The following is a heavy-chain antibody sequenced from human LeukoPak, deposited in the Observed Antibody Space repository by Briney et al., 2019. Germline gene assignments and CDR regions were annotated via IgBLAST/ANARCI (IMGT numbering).Heavy chain of an antibody. D-gene: IGHD2-2*01. CDR1: GFTFSSYW. Sequence: GGSLRLSCAASGFTFSSYWMHWVRPAPGKGLVWVSRINSDGSSTSYADSVKGRFTISRDNAKNTLYLQMNSLRAEDTAVYYCAREGYCSSTSCFGVDNWFDPWGQGTLVTVSS. J-gene: IGHJ5*02. CDR3: AREGYCSSTSCFGVDNWFDP. V-gene: IGHV3-74*01. CDR2: INSDGSST.